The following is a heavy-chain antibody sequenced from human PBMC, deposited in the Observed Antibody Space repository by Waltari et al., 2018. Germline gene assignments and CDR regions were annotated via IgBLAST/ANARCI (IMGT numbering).Heavy chain of an antibody. CDR2: KKQDGSEK. D-gene: IGHD6-19*01. V-gene: IGHV3-7*01. J-gene: IGHJ4*02. CDR1: GFTFSSYW. CDR3: ARLYNTGWYGIDY. Sequence: EVQLVESGGGLVQPGGSLRLSCAASGFTFSSYWMSWVRQAPGKGLEWVAKKKQDGSEKYAVDSVKGRFTISRDNAKNSLSLQMNSLRAEDTAVYFCARLYNTGWYGIDYWGQGTLVTVSS.